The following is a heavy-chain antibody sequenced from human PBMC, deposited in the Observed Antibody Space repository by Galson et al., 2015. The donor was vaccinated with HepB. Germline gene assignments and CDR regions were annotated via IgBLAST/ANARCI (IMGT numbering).Heavy chain of an antibody. J-gene: IGHJ4*02. V-gene: IGHV3-30*04. Sequence: SLRLSCAASGFTFSSYAMHWVRQAPGKGLEWVAVISYDGSNKYYADSVKGRFTISRDNPKNTLYLQMNSLRAEDTAVYYCARVPKPYYDILTGYYDYWGQGTLVTVSS. D-gene: IGHD3-9*01. CDR3: ARVPKPYYDILTGYYDY. CDR1: GFTFSSYA. CDR2: ISYDGSNK.